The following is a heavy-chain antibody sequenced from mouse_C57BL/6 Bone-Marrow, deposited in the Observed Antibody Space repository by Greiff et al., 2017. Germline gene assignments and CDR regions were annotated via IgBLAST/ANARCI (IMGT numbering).Heavy chain of an antibody. CDR3: ASSVWGFAY. J-gene: IGHJ3*01. D-gene: IGHD2-10*02. V-gene: IGHV1-4*01. Sequence: QVQLKQSGAELARPGASVKMSCKASGYTFTSYTMHWVKQRPGKGLEWIGYINPSSGYTKYNQKFKDKATLTADKSSSPAHMQLSSRTSEDSAVYYCASSVWGFAYWGQGTLVTVAA. CDR2: INPSSGYT. CDR1: GYTFTSYT.